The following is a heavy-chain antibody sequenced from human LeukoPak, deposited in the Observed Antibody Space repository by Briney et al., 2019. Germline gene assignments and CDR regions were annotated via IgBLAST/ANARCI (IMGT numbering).Heavy chain of an antibody. CDR2: ISYDGSNK. CDR3: AKDSNRYVD. J-gene: IGHJ4*02. Sequence: GRSLRLSCAASGFTFSSYGMHWVRQAPGKGLEWVAVISYDGSNKYYADSVKGRFTISRDNSKNTLYLQMNSLRAEDTAVYYSAKDSNRYVDWGQGTLVTVSS. V-gene: IGHV3-30*18. CDR1: GFTFSSYG. D-gene: IGHD1-14*01.